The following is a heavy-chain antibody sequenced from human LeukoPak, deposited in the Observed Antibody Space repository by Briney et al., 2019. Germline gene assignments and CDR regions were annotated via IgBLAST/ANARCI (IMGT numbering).Heavy chain of an antibody. J-gene: IGHJ5*02. V-gene: IGHV1-69*05. CDR3: ARGRRVRGVIMGYNWFDP. Sequence: ASVKVSCKASGGTFSSHAITWVRQAPVEGLEWMGGIIPLFGTANYAQKFQGRVTITTDEFTSTAYMELSSLRSEDTAVYYCARGRRVRGVIMGYNWFDPWGQGTLVTVSS. CDR2: IIPLFGTA. D-gene: IGHD3-10*01. CDR1: GGTFSSHA.